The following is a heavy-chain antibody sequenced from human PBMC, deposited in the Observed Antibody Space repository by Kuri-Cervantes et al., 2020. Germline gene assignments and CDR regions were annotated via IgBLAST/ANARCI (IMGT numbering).Heavy chain of an antibody. CDR3: ARGPPIRSYFDY. D-gene: IGHD2-2*02. CDR1: GYSISSGYY. V-gene: IGHV4-38-2*01. CDR2: IYHSGST. J-gene: IGHJ4*02. Sequence: SETLSLTCAVSGYSISSGYYWGWIRQPPGKGLEWIGSIYHSGSTYYNPSLKSRVTISVDTSKNQFSLKLSSVTAADTAVYYCARGPPIRSYFDYWGQGTLVTVSS.